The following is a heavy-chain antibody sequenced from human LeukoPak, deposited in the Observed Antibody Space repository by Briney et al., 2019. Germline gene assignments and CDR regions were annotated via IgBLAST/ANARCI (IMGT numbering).Heavy chain of an antibody. CDR1: GFTFSGYA. J-gene: IGHJ6*02. V-gene: IGHV3-23*01. CDR3: AKNLYCGGGSCYPSALGMDV. CDR2: ISGSGNRT. D-gene: IGHD2-15*01. Sequence: PGGSLRLSCAASGFTFSGYAMSWVRQAPGKGLEWVSSISGSGNRTYYADSVKGRFTISRDNSKNTLFLKMNSLRAEDTAVYSCAKNLYCGGGSCYPSALGMDVWGQGTTVTVSS.